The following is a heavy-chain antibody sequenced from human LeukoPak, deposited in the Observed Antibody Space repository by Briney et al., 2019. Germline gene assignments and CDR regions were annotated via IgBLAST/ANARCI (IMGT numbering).Heavy chain of an antibody. CDR3: ARDSSGYSSSWYRDYFDY. V-gene: IGHV3-7*01. CDR2: IKQDGSEK. J-gene: IGHJ4*02. CDR1: GFTFSSYW. D-gene: IGHD6-13*01. Sequence: PGGSLRLSCAASGFTFSSYWMSWVRQAPGKGLEWVANIKQDGSEKYYVDSVKGRFTISRDNAKNSLYLQMNSLRAEDTAVYYCARDSSGYSSSWYRDYFDYWGQGTLVTVSS.